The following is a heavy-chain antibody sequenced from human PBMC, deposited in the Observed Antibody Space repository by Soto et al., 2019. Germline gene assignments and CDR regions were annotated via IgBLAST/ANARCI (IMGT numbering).Heavy chain of an antibody. CDR3: ASTGGDYGPDY. CDR2: ISGSGGST. CDR1: GFTFSSYA. V-gene: IGHV3-23*01. J-gene: IGHJ4*02. Sequence: EVQLLESGGGLVQPGGSLRLSCAASGFTFSSYAMSWVRQAPGKGLEWVSAISGSGGSTYYADSVKGRFTISRDNPKHTLYLQMNRLSAEDTAVYYCASTGGDYGPDYWGQGTLVSVSS. D-gene: IGHD4-17*01.